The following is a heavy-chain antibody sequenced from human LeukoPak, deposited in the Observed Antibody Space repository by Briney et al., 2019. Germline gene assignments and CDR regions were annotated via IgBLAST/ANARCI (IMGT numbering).Heavy chain of an antibody. CDR3: AKDRGFWSGSNYYYYYMDV. J-gene: IGHJ6*03. CDR1: GFTVTDNY. V-gene: IGHV3-53*01. D-gene: IGHD3-3*01. Sequence: GGSLRLSCAASGFTVTDNYMNWVRQSSGKGLEWVSVIYGGGDTNYADSVKGRFIISRDTSKNTVYLQMNSLRAEDTAVYYCAKDRGFWSGSNYYYYYMDVWGKGTTVTVSS. CDR2: IYGGGDT.